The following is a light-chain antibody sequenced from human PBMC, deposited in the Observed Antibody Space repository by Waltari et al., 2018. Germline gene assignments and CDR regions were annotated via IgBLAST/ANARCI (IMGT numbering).Light chain of an antibody. V-gene: IGLV1-44*01. CDR3: AAWDDSLNSVI. J-gene: IGLJ2*01. Sequence: QSVLTQPPSASGTPGQRVTISCSGSSSNIGSNSVHWYRQLPGSAPKLLIYVNNQRLSGVPYRFSGSKSGTSASLAISGLRSEDEADYFCAAWDDSLNSVIFGGGTKVTVL. CDR1: SSNIGSNS. CDR2: VNN.